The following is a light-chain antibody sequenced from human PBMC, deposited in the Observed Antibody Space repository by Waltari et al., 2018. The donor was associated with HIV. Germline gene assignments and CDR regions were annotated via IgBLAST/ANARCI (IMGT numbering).Light chain of an antibody. CDR2: KDT. CDR3: VGWDSRLRGYV. J-gene: IGLJ1*01. CDR1: SSNIENDN. Sequence: QSVLTPPPSASVAPGQRVTIPCSGSSSNIENDNVYWYQQFPGAAPKLRIYKDTQRPSGVPDRFTGSKSGTSASLAIGGLRSDDEADYYCVGWDSRLRGYVFGAGTKVTVL. V-gene: IGLV1-47*01.